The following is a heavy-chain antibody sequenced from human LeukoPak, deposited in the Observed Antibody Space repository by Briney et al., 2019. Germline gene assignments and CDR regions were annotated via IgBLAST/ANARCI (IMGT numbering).Heavy chain of an antibody. CDR1: GFTFSSYS. Sequence: GGSLRLSCAASGFTFSSYSMNWVRQAPGKGLEWVSSISSSSGYIYYANSVKGRFTISRDNAKNSLYLQMNSLRAEDTAVYYCARDYLYQLLAYYYGMDVWGQGTTVTVSS. V-gene: IGHV3-21*01. J-gene: IGHJ6*02. D-gene: IGHD2-2*01. CDR2: ISSSSGYI. CDR3: ARDYLYQLLAYYYGMDV.